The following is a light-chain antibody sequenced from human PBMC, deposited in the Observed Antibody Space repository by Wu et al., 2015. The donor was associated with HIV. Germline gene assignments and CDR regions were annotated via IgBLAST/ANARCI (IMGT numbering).Light chain of an antibody. Sequence: EIVLTQSPATLSLSSGERATLSCRASQSVNNLLAWYQQKPGQAPRLLIYDASNRAADIPARFSGSGSGTDFTLTISSLQSEDFGVYHCLQYNNWPPWTFGQGTKVEIK. J-gene: IGKJ1*01. CDR1: QSVNNL. CDR3: LQYNNWPPWT. CDR2: DAS. V-gene: IGKV3-11*01.